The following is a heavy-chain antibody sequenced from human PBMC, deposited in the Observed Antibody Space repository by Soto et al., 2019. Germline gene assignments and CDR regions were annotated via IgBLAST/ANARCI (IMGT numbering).Heavy chain of an antibody. CDR1: GFTFSSYG. CDR2: ISYDGSNK. D-gene: IGHD6-13*01. Sequence: QVQLVQSGGGVVQPGSSLRLSCAASGFTFSSYGMHWVRQSPGKGLEWVEVISYDGSNKYYADSVKGRFTISRDNSKNTLYLQMNSLRAEDTAVYYCAKDTSSSWYYFDYWGQGTLVTVSS. CDR3: AKDTSSSWYYFDY. V-gene: IGHV3-30*18. J-gene: IGHJ4*02.